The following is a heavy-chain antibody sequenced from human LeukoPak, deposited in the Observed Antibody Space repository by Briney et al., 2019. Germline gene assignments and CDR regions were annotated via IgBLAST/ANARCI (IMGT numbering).Heavy chain of an antibody. V-gene: IGHV1-2*02. CDR1: GYTFIGNY. J-gene: IGHJ4*02. CDR2: MILNSGDT. Sequence: GASVKVSCKTSGYTFIGNYIDWVRQAPGQGLEWMGWMILNSGDTNNAQIFQGRVTMTRDTSISTAYMELKSLRSEDTAVYYCARERLYYYGLGSVYFDYWGQGTLVTVSS. D-gene: IGHD3-10*01. CDR3: ARERLYYYGLGSVYFDY.